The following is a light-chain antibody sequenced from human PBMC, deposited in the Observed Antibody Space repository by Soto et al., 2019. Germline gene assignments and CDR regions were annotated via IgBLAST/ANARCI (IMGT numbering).Light chain of an antibody. J-gene: IGKJ1*01. CDR1: QSVRTN. CDR3: QQYNKWPRT. CDR2: GAS. Sequence: EIVMTQSPATLSVSPGDWATLSCRASQSVRTNLAWYQQKPGQAPRLLIYGASARATGIPDRFSGSGSGTEFTLTISNLQSEDFAVYYCQQYNKWPRTFGQGTKVDIK. V-gene: IGKV3-15*01.